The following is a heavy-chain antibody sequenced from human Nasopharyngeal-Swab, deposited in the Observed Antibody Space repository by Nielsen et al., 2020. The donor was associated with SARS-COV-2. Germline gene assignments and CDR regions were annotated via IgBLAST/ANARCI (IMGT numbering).Heavy chain of an antibody. CDR3: GKEVSPLGRGGFDY. J-gene: IGHJ4*02. V-gene: IGHV3-9*03. CDR1: GFTFDDYA. Sequence: LKISCAASGFTFDDYAMHWVRPAPGKGLEWVSGIRWNSGSIGYADSVKGRFISSRDTAKNSLYLQMNSLRAEDMALYYCGKEVSPLGRGGFDYWGQGTLVTVSS. D-gene: IGHD3-16*01. CDR2: IRWNSGSI.